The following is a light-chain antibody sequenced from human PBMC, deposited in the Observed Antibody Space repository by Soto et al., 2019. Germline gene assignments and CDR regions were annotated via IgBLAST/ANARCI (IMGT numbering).Light chain of an antibody. J-gene: IGLJ1*01. CDR3: QSYDISLHNYV. V-gene: IGLV1-40*01. Sequence: QSALTQPPSVSGAPGQGVTISCTGGTSNIGAPYDVHWYQHLPGTAPKLLIYGDNNRPSGVPDRFSGSKSGTSASLAITRLQAEDEADYYCQSYDISLHNYVFGTGTKVTVL. CDR2: GDN. CDR1: TSNIGAPYD.